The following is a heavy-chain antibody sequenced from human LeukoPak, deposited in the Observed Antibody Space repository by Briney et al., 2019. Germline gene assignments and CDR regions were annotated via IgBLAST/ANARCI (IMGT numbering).Heavy chain of an antibody. CDR3: ARENYGGNSWFDP. D-gene: IGHD4-23*01. J-gene: IGHJ5*02. Sequence: SVKVSCKASGGTYSSYAISWVRQAPGQGLEWMGGIIPIFGTANYAQKFQGRVTITTDESTSTAYMELSSLRSEDTAVYYCARENYGGNSWFDPWGQGTLVTVSS. V-gene: IGHV1-69*05. CDR2: IIPIFGTA. CDR1: GGTYSSYA.